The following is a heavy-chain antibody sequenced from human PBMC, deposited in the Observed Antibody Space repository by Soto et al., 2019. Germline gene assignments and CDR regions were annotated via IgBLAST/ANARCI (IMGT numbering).Heavy chain of an antibody. D-gene: IGHD1-26*01. CDR1: GGSISSYY. CDR2: IYYSGST. Sequence: SETLSLTCTVSGGSISSYYWSWIRQPPGKGLEWTGYIYYSGSTNYNPSLKSRVTISVDTSKNQFSLKLSSVTAADTAVYYCARDRMVGATYYYYGMDVWGQGTTVTVSS. CDR3: ARDRMVGATYYYYGMDV. J-gene: IGHJ6*02. V-gene: IGHV4-59*01.